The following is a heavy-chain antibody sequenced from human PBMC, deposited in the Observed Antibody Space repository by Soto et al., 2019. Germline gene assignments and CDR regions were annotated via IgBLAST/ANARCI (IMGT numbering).Heavy chain of an antibody. J-gene: IGHJ6*02. CDR3: ARTRSAWSDFHYYSLDV. D-gene: IGHD1-26*01. CDR2: ISYDSTKT. Sequence: PGGSLRLSWAASGFTFNSYGMHWVRQGPGNGLEWVAFISYDSTKTYYADSVKGRFTISRDNSNSALYVQMNSLTGEDTAVYYCARTRSAWSDFHYYSLDVWGQGTTVTVS. CDR1: GFTFNSYG. V-gene: IGHV3-30*03.